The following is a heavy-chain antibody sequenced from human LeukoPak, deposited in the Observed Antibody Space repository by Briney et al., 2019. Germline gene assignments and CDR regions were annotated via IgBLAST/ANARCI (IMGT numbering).Heavy chain of an antibody. CDR3: AKGSHVGIVGALWAFDY. CDR2: ISGSGGST. J-gene: IGHJ4*02. CDR1: GFTFGSYA. Sequence: GGSLRLSCAASGFTFGSYAMSWVRQAPGKGLEWVSAISGSGGSTYYADSVKGRFTISRDNSKNTLYLQMNSLRAEDTAVYYCAKGSHVGIVGALWAFDYWGQGTLVTVPS. V-gene: IGHV3-23*01. D-gene: IGHD1-26*01.